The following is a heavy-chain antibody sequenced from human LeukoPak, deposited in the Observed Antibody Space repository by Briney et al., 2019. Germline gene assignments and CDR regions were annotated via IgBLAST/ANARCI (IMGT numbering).Heavy chain of an antibody. CDR3: ARDGDGQGGYFDY. CDR2: ISSSSSTI. CDR1: GFTFSSYS. J-gene: IGHJ4*02. D-gene: IGHD3-16*01. V-gene: IGHV3-48*04. Sequence: GGSLRLSCAASGFTFSSYSMNWVRQASGKGLEWVSYISSSSSTIYYADSVKGRFTISRDNAKNSLYLQMNSLRAEDTAVYYCARDGDGQGGYFDYWGQGTLVTVSS.